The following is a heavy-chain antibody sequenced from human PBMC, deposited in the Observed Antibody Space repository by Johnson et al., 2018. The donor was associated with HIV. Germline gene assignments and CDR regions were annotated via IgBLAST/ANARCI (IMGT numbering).Heavy chain of an antibody. D-gene: IGHD2-2*01. CDR1: GFTFDDYA. CDR2: ISWNSGSI. V-gene: IGHV3-9*01. J-gene: IGHJ3*02. CDR3: ARGTGDPVVPAARDAFDI. Sequence: EVQLVESGGGLVQPGRSLRLSCAASGFTFDDYAMHWVRQAPGKGLEWVSGISWNSGSIGYADSVKGRFTISRDNAKNSLYLQMNSLRAEDTAVYYCARGTGDPVVPAARDAFDIWGQGTMVTVSS.